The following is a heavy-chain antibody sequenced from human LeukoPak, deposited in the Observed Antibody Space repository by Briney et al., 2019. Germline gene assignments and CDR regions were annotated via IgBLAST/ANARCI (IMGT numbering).Heavy chain of an antibody. CDR3: ARDSSVAGTTFDL. D-gene: IGHD6-19*01. CDR1: GFTVSSNY. Sequence: PGGSLRLSCAAAGFTVSSNYMSWVRQAPGKGLEWVSVIYSGGSTYYADSVKGRFTISRYNSKNTLYLQMNSLRAEDTAVYYCARDSSVAGTTFDLWGQGTLVTVSS. J-gene: IGHJ4*02. V-gene: IGHV3-53*01. CDR2: IYSGGST.